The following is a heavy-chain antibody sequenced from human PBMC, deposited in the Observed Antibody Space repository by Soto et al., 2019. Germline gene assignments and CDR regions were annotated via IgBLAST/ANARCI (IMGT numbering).Heavy chain of an antibody. CDR1: GFPFSSYW. CDR2: INTDGSST. Sequence: VQLVESGGGLVQPGGSLRLPCAASGFPFSSYWMHWVRQAPGKGLVWVSRINTDGSSTNYADSVKGRFTISRDNAKNTLYLQMNSLRAEDTAVYYCARDSRLVRGDYWGQGTLVTVSS. J-gene: IGHJ4*02. D-gene: IGHD6-19*01. CDR3: ARDSRLVRGDY. V-gene: IGHV3-74*01.